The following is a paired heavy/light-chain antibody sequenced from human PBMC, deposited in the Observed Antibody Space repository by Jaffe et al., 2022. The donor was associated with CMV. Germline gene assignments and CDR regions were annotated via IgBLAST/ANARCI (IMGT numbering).Heavy chain of an antibody. V-gene: IGHV3-33*08. D-gene: IGHD2-2*01. J-gene: IGHJ4*02. Sequence: QVQLVESGGGVVQPGRSLRLSCAASGFTFSSYGMHWVRQAPGKGLEWVAVIWYDGSNKYYADSVKGRFTISRDNSKNTLYLQMNSLRAEDTAVYYCARDPIVVVPAVNRSNELWGIDYWGQGTLVTVSS. CDR2: IWYDGSNK. CDR3: ARDPIVVVPAVNRSNELWGIDY. CDR1: GFTFSSYG.
Light chain of an antibody. CDR1: QSVSSY. J-gene: IGKJ4*01. Sequence: EIVLTQSPATLSLSPGERATLSCRASQSVSSYLAWYQQKPGQAPRLLIYDASNRATGIPARFSGSGSGTDFTLTISSLEPEDFAVYYCQQRSNWPPELTFGGGTKVEIK. CDR2: DAS. V-gene: IGKV3-11*01. CDR3: QQRSNWPPELT.